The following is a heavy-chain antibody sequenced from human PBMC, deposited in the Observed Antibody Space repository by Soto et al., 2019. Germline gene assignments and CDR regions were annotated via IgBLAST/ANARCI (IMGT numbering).Heavy chain of an antibody. D-gene: IGHD3-9*01. CDR3: ARDLRVRYFDWPLGFDP. J-gene: IGHJ5*02. CDR2: ISGYDGNT. Sequence: GASVKVSCKSSGYTFINYGITWVRQAPGQGLEWMGWISGYDGNTNYAQKLQGRVTMTTDTSTSTAYMELRSLRSDDTAVYYCARDLRVRYFDWPLGFDPWGQGTLVTVSS. CDR1: GYTFINYG. V-gene: IGHV1-18*01.